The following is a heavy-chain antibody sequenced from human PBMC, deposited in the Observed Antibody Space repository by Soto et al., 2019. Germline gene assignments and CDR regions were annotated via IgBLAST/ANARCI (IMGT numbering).Heavy chain of an antibody. CDR1: GGTFSSYA. J-gene: IGHJ6*02. V-gene: IGHV1-69*06. D-gene: IGHD5-18*01. CDR2: IIPIFGTA. Sequence: GASVKVSCKASGGTFSSYAISWVRQAPGQGLEWMGGIIPIFGTANYAQKFQGRVTITADKSTSTAYMELSSLRSEDTAVYYCARDRSGYSYGNEAVGYYYYYGMDVWGQGTTVTVSS. CDR3: ARDRSGYSYGNEAVGYYYYYGMDV.